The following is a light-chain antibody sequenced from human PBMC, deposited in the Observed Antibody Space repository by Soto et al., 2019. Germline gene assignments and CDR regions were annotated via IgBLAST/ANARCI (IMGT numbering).Light chain of an antibody. V-gene: IGKV3-20*01. CDR3: QQYGSSGT. J-gene: IGKJ1*01. Sequence: SMLTQSPGTLSLSSGERATLSCRASQSVSNNYLAWYQQKPGQAPRLLIYGASNRATGIPDRFSGSGSGTDFTLTISRLEPEDFAVYYCQQYGSSGTFGQGTKVDIK. CDR2: GAS. CDR1: QSVSNNY.